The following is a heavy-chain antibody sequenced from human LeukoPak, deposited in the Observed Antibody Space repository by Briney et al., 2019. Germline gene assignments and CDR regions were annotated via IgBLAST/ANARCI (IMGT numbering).Heavy chain of an antibody. J-gene: IGHJ4*02. CDR3: ASGVPYDSWSGPHYSDY. D-gene: IGHD3-3*01. CDR2: IKQDGSQE. CDR1: RFTLSTYW. V-gene: IGHV3-7*01. Sequence: GGSLRLSCAASRFTLSTYWMSWVRQAPGKGLEWVAHIKQDGSQEYYVDSVKGRFTIPRDSAKNSLYLQMNSLRAEDTAVYYCASGVPYDSWSGPHYSDYWGQGTLVTVSS.